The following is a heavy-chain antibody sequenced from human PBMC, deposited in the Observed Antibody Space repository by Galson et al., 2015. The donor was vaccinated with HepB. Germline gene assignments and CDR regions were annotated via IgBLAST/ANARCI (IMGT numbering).Heavy chain of an antibody. J-gene: IGHJ4*02. V-gene: IGHV3-23*01. Sequence: SLRLSCAASGFTFSNYAMSWVRQAPGKGLEWVSTISGSGGSTYYADSAKGRFTISRDSSKNTLYLQMNSLRAEDTAVYYCAKAFGGYDFDYWGQGTLVTVSS. CDR3: AKAFGGYDFDY. CDR1: GFTFSNYA. D-gene: IGHD3-22*01. CDR2: ISGSGGST.